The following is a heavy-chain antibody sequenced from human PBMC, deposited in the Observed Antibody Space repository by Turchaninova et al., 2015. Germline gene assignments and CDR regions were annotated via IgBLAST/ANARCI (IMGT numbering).Heavy chain of an antibody. Sequence: QLQLQESGPGLVKPSETLSLTCSVSDGSISSNNYYWGWIRQPPGKGRERIGSISYSGCTFYNPSLESRLTISGDKSTNLCSMKLSSVTAADTAVYYCARDEGYSHGYSQGDYWGQGTLVTVSS. D-gene: IGHD5-18*01. CDR3: ARDEGYSHGYSQGDY. CDR1: DGSISSNNYY. CDR2: ISYSGCT. V-gene: IGHV4-39*07. J-gene: IGHJ4*02.